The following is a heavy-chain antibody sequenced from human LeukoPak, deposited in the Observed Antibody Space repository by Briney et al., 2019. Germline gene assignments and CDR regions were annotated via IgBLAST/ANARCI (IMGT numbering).Heavy chain of an antibody. CDR1: AFTLSSYW. J-gene: IGHJ5*02. CDR2: INSDGSTT. Sequence: GGPLTHSCPTSAFTLSSYWMHWVRQPKGKGLVWVSRINSDGSTTNYADSVKGRFTISRDNAENTLYLQMNSLRVEDTAVYYCTRRVSATRWFDPWGQGTLVTVSS. CDR3: TRRVSATRWFDP. V-gene: IGHV3-74*01. D-gene: IGHD2-15*01.